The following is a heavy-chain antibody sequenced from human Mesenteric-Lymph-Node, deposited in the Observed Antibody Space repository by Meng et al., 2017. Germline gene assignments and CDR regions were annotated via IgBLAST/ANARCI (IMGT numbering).Heavy chain of an antibody. V-gene: IGHV4-34*01. D-gene: IGHD5-18*01. J-gene: IGHJ4*02. CDR2: INHSGST. CDR3: ARKLRGYSYGPLIDY. CDR1: GGSFSGSY. Sequence: VQLQPWGAVLLKPSETLSLTCAGYGGSFSGSYWSWIRQPPGKGLEWIGEINHSGSTNYNPSLKSRVTISVDTSKNQFSLKLSSVTAADTAVYYCARKLRGYSYGPLIDYWGQGTLVTVSS.